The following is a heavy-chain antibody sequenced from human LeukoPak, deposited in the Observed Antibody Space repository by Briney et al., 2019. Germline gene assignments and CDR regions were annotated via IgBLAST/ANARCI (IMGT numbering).Heavy chain of an antibody. CDR3: ARELRHDDI. J-gene: IGHJ3*02. CDR1: GYTFTTYD. Sequence: ASVKVSCKASGYTFTTYDINWVRQAPGQGLEWMGYMNPNSGNTGYAQKFQDRVTITTSISTSTAYMELSSLRSEDTAVYYCARELRHDDIWGQGTMAIVSS. CDR2: MNPNSGNT. D-gene: IGHD6-25*01. V-gene: IGHV1-8*03.